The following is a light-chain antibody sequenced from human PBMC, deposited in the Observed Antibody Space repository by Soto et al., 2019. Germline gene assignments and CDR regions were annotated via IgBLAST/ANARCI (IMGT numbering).Light chain of an antibody. CDR3: QQVKGFPLT. Sequence: GDRVALTCRASHDIARWLAWYQQQPGKAPRLLIYAASSLQSGVPTRFSGSGSGTDFTLTITNLQPEDSAVYYCQQVKGFPLTFGGGTKVEIK. J-gene: IGKJ4*01. CDR2: AAS. V-gene: IGKV1-12*01. CDR1: HDIARW.